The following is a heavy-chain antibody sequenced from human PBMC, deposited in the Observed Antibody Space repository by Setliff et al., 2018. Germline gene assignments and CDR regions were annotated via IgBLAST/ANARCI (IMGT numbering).Heavy chain of an antibody. CDR3: AVLVVVTYGMDV. D-gene: IGHD2-2*01. CDR2: IIPIFGTA. Sequence: GASVKVSCKASGGTFSSYAISWVRQAPGQGLEWMGGIIPIFGTANYAQKFQGRVTITADESTSTAYMELSSLRAEDTAVYYCAVLVVVTYGMDVWGQGTTVTVSS. V-gene: IGHV1-69*13. J-gene: IGHJ6*02. CDR1: GGTFSSYA.